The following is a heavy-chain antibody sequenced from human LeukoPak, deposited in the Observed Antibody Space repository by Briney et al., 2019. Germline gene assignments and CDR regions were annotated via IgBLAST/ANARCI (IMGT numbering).Heavy chain of an antibody. J-gene: IGHJ4*02. CDR1: GGSFSGYY. V-gene: IGHV4-34*01. D-gene: IGHD5-12*01. CDR2: INHSGST. Sequence: SETLSLTCAVYGGSFSGYYWSWIRQPPGKELEWIGEINHSGSTNYNPSLKSRVTISVDTSKNQFSLKLSSVTAADTAVYYCARGYSGYDHNPVFLYWGQGTLVTVSS. CDR3: ARGYSGYDHNPVFLY.